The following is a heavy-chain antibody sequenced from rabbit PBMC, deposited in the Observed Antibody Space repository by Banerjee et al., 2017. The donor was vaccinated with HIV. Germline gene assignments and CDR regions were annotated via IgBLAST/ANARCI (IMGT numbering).Heavy chain of an antibody. J-gene: IGHJ4*01. CDR1: GFSFSSNYY. V-gene: IGHV1S45*01. CDR3: ARDHDSSGGYVFDL. CDR2: IYTSSGST. D-gene: IGHD1-1*01. Sequence: QEQLVESGGGLVQPEGSLTLTCTASGFSFSSNYYMCWVRQAPGKGLEWIGCIYTSSGSTYYASWAKGRFTISKPSSTTVTLQMASLTAADTATYFCARDHDSSGGYVFDLWGPGTLVTVS.